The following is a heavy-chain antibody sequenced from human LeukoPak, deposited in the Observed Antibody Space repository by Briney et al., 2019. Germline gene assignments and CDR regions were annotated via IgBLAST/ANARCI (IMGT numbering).Heavy chain of an antibody. V-gene: IGHV4-31*11. J-gene: IGHJ6*02. Sequence: SETLSLTCAVSGGSISSGGYSWSWIRQHPGKGLEWIGYIYYSGSTYYNPSLKSRVTISVDTSKNQFSLKLSSVTAADTAVYYCARDRSRYDFWSANWDYYGMDVWGQGTTVTVSS. D-gene: IGHD3-3*01. CDR3: ARDRSRYDFWSANWDYYGMDV. CDR1: GGSISSGGYS. CDR2: IYYSGST.